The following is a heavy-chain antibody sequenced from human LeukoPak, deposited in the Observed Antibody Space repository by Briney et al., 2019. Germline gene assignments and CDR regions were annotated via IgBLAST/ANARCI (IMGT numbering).Heavy chain of an antibody. CDR2: ISGSGGST. CDR3: AKDRIPYFDLDY. Sequence: PGGSLRLSCTASGFTFNIYAMSWVRQAPGKGLEWVSSISGSGGSTYYADSVKGRFTISRDNSKNTLYLQMNSLRAEDTAVYYCAKDRIPYFDLDYWGQGTLVTVSS. J-gene: IGHJ4*02. D-gene: IGHD3-9*01. CDR1: GFTFNIYA. V-gene: IGHV3-23*01.